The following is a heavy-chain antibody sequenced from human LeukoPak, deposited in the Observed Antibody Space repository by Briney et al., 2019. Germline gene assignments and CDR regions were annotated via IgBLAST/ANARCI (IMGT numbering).Heavy chain of an antibody. J-gene: IGHJ3*02. D-gene: IGHD3-3*01. CDR3: ARDTTEWFNAFDI. Sequence: GRSLRLSCAASGFTLSSYAMHWVRQAPGKGLEWVAVISYDGSNKYYADSVKGRFTISRDNSKNTLYLQMNSLRAEDTAVYYCARDTTEWFNAFDIWGQGTMVTVSS. CDR2: ISYDGSNK. V-gene: IGHV3-30-3*01. CDR1: GFTLSSYA.